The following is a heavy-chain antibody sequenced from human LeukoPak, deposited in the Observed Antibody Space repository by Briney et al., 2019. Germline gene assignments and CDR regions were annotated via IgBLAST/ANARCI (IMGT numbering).Heavy chain of an antibody. CDR1: GFTFSSYS. V-gene: IGHV3-21*01. D-gene: IGHD4-17*01. CDR2: ISSSSSYI. CDR3: ARVKFGDYAVDY. J-gene: IGHJ4*02. Sequence: GGSLRLSCAASGFTFSSYSMNWVRQAPGKGLEWVSSISSSSSYIYYADSVKGRFTISRDNAKNSLYLQMNSLRVEDTAVYYCARVKFGDYAVDYWGQGTLVTVSS.